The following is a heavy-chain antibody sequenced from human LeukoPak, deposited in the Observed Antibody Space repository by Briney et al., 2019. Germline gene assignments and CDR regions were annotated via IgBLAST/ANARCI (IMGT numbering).Heavy chain of an antibody. CDR2: ISYDGSNK. CDR1: GFTFSSSA. D-gene: IGHD2-2*01. Sequence: GGSLRLSCVASGFTFSSSAMHWVRQAPGKGLEWVAVISYDGSNKYYADSVKGRFTISRDNSKNTLYLQMNSLRAEDTAVYYCARGMGYCSSTSCPNWFDPWGQGTLVTVSS. V-gene: IGHV3-30*01. J-gene: IGHJ5*02. CDR3: ARGMGYCSSTSCPNWFDP.